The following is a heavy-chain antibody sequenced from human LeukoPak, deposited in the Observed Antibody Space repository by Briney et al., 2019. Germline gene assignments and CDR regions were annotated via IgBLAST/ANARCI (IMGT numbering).Heavy chain of an antibody. D-gene: IGHD4-17*01. CDR2: IYSGGST. V-gene: IGHV3-53*01. Sequence: GGSLRLSRAASGFTFSSYAMSWVRQAPGKGLEWVSVIYSGGSTYYADSVKGRFAISRDNSKNTLYLQMNSLRAEDTAVYYCARATYGDYGWYFDLWGRGTLVTVSS. J-gene: IGHJ2*01. CDR1: GFTFSSYA. CDR3: ARATYGDYGWYFDL.